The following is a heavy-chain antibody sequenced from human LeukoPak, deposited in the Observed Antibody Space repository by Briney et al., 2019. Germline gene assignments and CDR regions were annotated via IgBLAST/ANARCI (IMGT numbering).Heavy chain of an antibody. D-gene: IGHD2-2*02. CDR1: GYTFTGYY. Sequence: GASVKVSCKASGYTFTGYYMHWVRQAPGQGLEWMGWINPNSGGTNYAQKFQVRVTMTSDTSISTAYMELSRLRSDETAVHYCARVGLIVVVPAAIADDAFDIWGQGTMVTVSS. V-gene: IGHV1-2*02. CDR3: ARVGLIVVVPAAIADDAFDI. CDR2: INPNSGGT. J-gene: IGHJ3*02.